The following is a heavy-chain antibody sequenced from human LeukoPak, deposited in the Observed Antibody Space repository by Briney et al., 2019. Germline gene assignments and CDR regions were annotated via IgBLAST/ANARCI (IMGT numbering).Heavy chain of an antibody. D-gene: IGHD1-26*01. CDR3: ARDAVGATRWFDS. J-gene: IGHJ5*01. V-gene: IGHV1-18*01. CDR1: GYTFTTYG. Sequence: GGSVKVSCQASGYTFTTYGISWVRQAPGQGLEWMGWISAYNGNTNYAQERQGRVTKTQDQSTSTAYMELRSLRADGPAVFYWARDAVGATRWFDSWGQGTMV. CDR2: ISAYNGNT.